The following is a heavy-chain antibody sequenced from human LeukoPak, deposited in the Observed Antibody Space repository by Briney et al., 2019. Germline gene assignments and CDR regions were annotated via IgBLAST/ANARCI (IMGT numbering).Heavy chain of an antibody. CDR3: ARAGNYRFDY. D-gene: IGHD1-7*01. CDR1: GGSISSGGYY. V-gene: IGHV4-30-2*01. CDR2: IYHSGST. Sequence: SQTLPLTCTVSGGSISSGGYYWCWIRQPPGKGLEWIGYIYHSGSTYYNPSLKSRVTISVDRSKNQFSLKLSSVTAADTAVYYCARAGNYRFDYWGQGTLVTVSS. J-gene: IGHJ4*02.